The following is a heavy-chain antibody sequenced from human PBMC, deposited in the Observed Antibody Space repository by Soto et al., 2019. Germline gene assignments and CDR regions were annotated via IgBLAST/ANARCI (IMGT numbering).Heavy chain of an antibody. CDR1: GYTFTGYY. V-gene: IGHV1-2*02. Sequence: ASVKVSCKASGYTFTGYYMHWVRQAPGQGLEWMGWINPNSGGTNYAQKFQGRVTMTRDTSISTAYMELSSVTAADTAVYYCAREGDSSGYYRYWGQGTLVTVSS. CDR3: AREGDSSGYYRY. J-gene: IGHJ4*02. CDR2: INPNSGGT. D-gene: IGHD3-22*01.